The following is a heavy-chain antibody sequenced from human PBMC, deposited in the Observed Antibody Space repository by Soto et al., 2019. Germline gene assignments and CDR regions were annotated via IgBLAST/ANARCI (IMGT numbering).Heavy chain of an antibody. D-gene: IGHD3-16*02. Sequence: QVQLVQSGAEVKKPGSSVKVSCKASGGTFSSYAISWVRQAPGQGLEWMGGIIPIFGTANYAQKFQGRVTITADESTSTVYMELSSLRSEDTAVYYCARYWPGGSYRFCFGYWGQGTLVTVSS. CDR3: ARYWPGGSYRFCFGY. CDR1: GGTFSSYA. J-gene: IGHJ4*02. CDR2: IIPIFGTA. V-gene: IGHV1-69*01.